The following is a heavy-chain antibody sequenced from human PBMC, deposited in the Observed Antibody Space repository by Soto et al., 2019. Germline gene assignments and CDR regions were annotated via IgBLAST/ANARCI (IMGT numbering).Heavy chain of an antibody. Sequence: QVHLEESGPGLVKPSDTLSLTCSVSGGSMHSVYWSWIRQSADKGLEWIGRIYSSGSTKYNPSLGGRVTMSLDTSKNQFSLTLTSVTAAVTAVYYCARDYGYYDSSGYHLYEAFNVWGQGTMVTVSS. CDR2: IYSSGST. J-gene: IGHJ3*01. V-gene: IGHV4-4*07. D-gene: IGHD3-22*01. CDR1: GGSMHSVY. CDR3: ARDYGYYDSSGYHLYEAFNV.